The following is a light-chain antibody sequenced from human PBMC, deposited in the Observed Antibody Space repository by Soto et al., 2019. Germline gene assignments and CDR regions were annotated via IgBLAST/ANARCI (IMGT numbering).Light chain of an antibody. CDR1: QGISSY. CDR2: AAS. CDR3: QKHDNAPLT. V-gene: IGKV1-8*01. J-gene: IGKJ4*01. Sequence: AIRMTQSPSSLSASTGGRVTITCRASQGISSYLAWYQQKPGKAPKLLIYAASTLQSGVPSRFSGSGSGTDFTLTISSLQPEDVATYYCQKHDNAPLTFGGGTKV.